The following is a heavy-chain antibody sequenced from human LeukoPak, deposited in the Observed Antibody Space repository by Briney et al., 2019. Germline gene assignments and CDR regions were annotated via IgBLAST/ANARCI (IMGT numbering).Heavy chain of an antibody. CDR1: GGSISSSN. V-gene: IGHV3-23*01. Sequence: GTLSLTCAVSGGSISSSNWWSWVRQAPGKGLEWVSTISGSGGSTYYADSVKGRFTISRDNSKDTLFLQVNSLRAEDTAVYYCAKDLFPTVGRSAFDYWGQGTLVTVSS. CDR2: ISGSGGST. D-gene: IGHD1-26*01. CDR3: AKDLFPTVGRSAFDY. J-gene: IGHJ4*02.